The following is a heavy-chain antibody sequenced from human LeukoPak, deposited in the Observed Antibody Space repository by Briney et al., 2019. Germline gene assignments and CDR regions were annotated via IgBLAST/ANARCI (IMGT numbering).Heavy chain of an antibody. J-gene: IGHJ4*02. V-gene: IGHV3-7*05. D-gene: IGHD1-26*01. CDR3: AKYFRADSGNYYRSFDY. CDR2: IKEDGSEK. Sequence: PGGSLRLSCAVSGFTFSDNWMGWVRQALGKGLEWVANIKEDGSEKNYVDSVKGRFTISRDNAKNSLYLQMNSLRAEDTAVYYCAKYFRADSGNYYRSFDYWGQGTLVTVSS. CDR1: GFTFSDNW.